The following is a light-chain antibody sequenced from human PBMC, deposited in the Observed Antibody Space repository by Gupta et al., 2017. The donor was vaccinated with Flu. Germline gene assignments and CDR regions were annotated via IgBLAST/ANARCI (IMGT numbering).Light chain of an antibody. CDR2: GAS. CDR3: QQYEDWPPIT. V-gene: IGKV3-15*01. Sequence: DIVMTQSTYTLSVSPGESATLSFRASQSISSNLAWYQHKPGLAPRLLIYGASTRATGIADRFSGSGSGTEFTLTISSLESEECAVYDCQQYEDWPPITCGQGTRLEIK. CDR1: QSISSN. J-gene: IGKJ5*01.